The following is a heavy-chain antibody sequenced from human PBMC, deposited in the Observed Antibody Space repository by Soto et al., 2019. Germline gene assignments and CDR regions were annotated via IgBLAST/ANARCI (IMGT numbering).Heavy chain of an antibody. D-gene: IGHD3-9*01. CDR2: IYYSGST. CDR3: ASSRKGLRYFDWLDNWFDP. J-gene: IGHJ5*02. Sequence: PSETLSLTCTVSGGSISSYYWSWIRQPPGKGLEWIGYIYYSGSTNYNPSLKSRVTISVDTSKNQFSLKLSSVTAADTAVYYCASSRKGLRYFDWLDNWFDPWGQGTLVTVSS. V-gene: IGHV4-59*01. CDR1: GGSISSYY.